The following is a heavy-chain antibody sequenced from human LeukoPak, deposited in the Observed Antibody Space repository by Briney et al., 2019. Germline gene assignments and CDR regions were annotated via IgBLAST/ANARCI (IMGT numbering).Heavy chain of an antibody. J-gene: IGHJ5*02. CDR3: ARDNSVRDEAWWFNP. CDR1: GGTFSSYA. Sequence: SVKVSCKAFGGTFSSYANSWVRQAPGQGLEWMGGIIPIFGTANYAQKFQGRVTITADESTSTDYLELSSLRSEDTAVYYCARDNSVRDEAWWFNPWGQGTLVTVSS. D-gene: IGHD5-24*01. V-gene: IGHV1-69*13. CDR2: IIPIFGTA.